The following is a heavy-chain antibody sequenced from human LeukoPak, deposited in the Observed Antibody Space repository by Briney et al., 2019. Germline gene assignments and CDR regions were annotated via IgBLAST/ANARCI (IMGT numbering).Heavy chain of an antibody. Sequence: GSLRLSCAASGFTFSNYNMNWVRQAPGKGLEWVSSITTTSTYIYNADSVKGRFTISRDNAKNSLYLQMNSLRAEDTAVYYCSGSGWTTDAFDIWGQGTMVTVSS. J-gene: IGHJ3*02. D-gene: IGHD6-19*01. CDR3: SGSGWTTDAFDI. CDR1: GFTFSNYN. CDR2: ITTTSTYI. V-gene: IGHV3-21*01.